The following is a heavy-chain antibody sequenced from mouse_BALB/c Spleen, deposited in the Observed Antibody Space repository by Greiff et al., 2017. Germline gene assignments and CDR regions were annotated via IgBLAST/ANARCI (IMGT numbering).Heavy chain of an antibody. Sequence: EVQLHQSGPELVKPGASVKISCKASGYTFTDYNMHWVKQSHGKSLEWIGYIYPYNGGTGYNQKFKSKATLTVDNSSSTAYMELRSLTSEDSAVYYCASGGVRRYMDDWGQGTSVTVSS. D-gene: IGHD2-14*01. CDR1: GYTFTDYN. CDR2: IYPYNGGT. CDR3: ASGGVRRYMDD. V-gene: IGHV1S29*02. J-gene: IGHJ4*01.